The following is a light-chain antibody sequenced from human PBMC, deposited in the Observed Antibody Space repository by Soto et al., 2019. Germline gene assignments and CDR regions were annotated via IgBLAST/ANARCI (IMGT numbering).Light chain of an antibody. J-gene: IGKJ4*01. CDR3: LQSYSTPLT. CDR1: QSISSY. V-gene: IGKV1-39*01. Sequence: DIQMTQSPSSLSASVGDRVTITCRASQSISSYLNWYQQKPGKAPKLLIYAASSLQSGVPSRFSGSGSGTDFTLTISSLQPEDFVTYYCLQSYSTPLTFGGGTKVEIK. CDR2: AAS.